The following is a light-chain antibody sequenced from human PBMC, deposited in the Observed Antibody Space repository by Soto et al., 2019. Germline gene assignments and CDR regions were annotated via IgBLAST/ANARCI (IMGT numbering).Light chain of an antibody. CDR1: QSVDIN. Sequence: EIVLTQSPATLSVSPGDRVTLSCRASQSVDINLAWYQQRPGQAPRLLVYGASTKATDMPGRFSGRGSGTEFTLTINNLQSEDFAVYYCQQLGTFGQGTKVDIK. CDR2: GAS. V-gene: IGKV3-15*01. CDR3: QQLGT. J-gene: IGKJ1*01.